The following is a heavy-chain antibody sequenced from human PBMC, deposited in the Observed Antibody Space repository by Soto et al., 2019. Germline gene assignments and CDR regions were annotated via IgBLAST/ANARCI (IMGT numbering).Heavy chain of an antibody. V-gene: IGHV1-18*01. CDR2: ISAYNGNT. Sequence: GASVKVSCKASGYPFTSYGISWVRQAPGQGLEWMGWISAYNGNTKYAQKLQGRVTMTTDTSTSTAYMELRSLRSDDTAVYYCARDRDIYSGSDYYYGMDVWGQGTTVTVSS. CDR1: GYPFTSYG. CDR3: ARDRDIYSGSDYYYGMDV. J-gene: IGHJ6*02. D-gene: IGHD1-26*01.